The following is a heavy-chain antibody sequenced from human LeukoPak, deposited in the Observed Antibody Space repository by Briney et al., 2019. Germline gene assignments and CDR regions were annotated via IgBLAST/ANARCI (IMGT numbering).Heavy chain of an antibody. D-gene: IGHD3-3*01. CDR2: IDPSDSYT. CDR1: GYTFTSYW. CDR3: ARHSHYDFWSGYLDY. J-gene: IGHJ4*02. Sequence: PGESLKISCKGSGYTFTSYWISWVRQMPGKVLEWMGKIDPSDSYTSYSPSSQGHVTISADKSISAAFLQWSSLKASDTAMYYCARHSHYDFWSGYLDYWGQGTLVTVSS. V-gene: IGHV5-10-1*01.